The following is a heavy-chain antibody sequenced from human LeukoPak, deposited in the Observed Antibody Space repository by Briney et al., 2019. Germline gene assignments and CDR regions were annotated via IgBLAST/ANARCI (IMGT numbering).Heavy chain of an antibody. CDR3: AKYSQTGDPSDY. CDR2: IDRRGGNI. J-gene: IGHJ4*02. Sequence: PGGSLRLYCTSSGFQFDTYSMPWVRQTPGKGLEWVSVIDRRGGNIEYVDSAKGRFTISRDNSKKTLYLQMNNLRVEDTAIYYCAKYSQTGDPSDYWGQGTLVAVSS. D-gene: IGHD7-27*01. CDR1: GFQFDTYS. V-gene: IGHV3-23*05.